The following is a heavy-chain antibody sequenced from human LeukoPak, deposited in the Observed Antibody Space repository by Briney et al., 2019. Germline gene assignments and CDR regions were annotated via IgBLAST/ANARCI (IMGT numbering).Heavy chain of an antibody. CDR1: GFTVSSNH. CDR2: IYSGGST. Sequence: TGGSLRLSCAASGFTVSSNHMSWVRQAPGKGLEWVSVIYSGGSTYYADSVKGRFTISRDHSKNTLYPQMNSLRAEDTAVYYCARTGYANNWFDPWGQGTLVTVSS. CDR3: ARTGYANNWFDP. V-gene: IGHV3-53*01. J-gene: IGHJ5*02. D-gene: IGHD3-9*01.